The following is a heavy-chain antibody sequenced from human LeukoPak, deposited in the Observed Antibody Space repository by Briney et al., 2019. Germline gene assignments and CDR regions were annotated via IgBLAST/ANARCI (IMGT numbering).Heavy chain of an antibody. D-gene: IGHD3-22*01. J-gene: IGHJ4*02. Sequence: PGGSLRLSCAASGFTFSSYWMHWVRQAPGKGLVWVSRINSDGSSTSYADSVKGRFTISRDNAKNTLYLQMNSLGAEDTAVYYCARELAYYYDRGDIWGQGTLVTVSS. CDR2: INSDGSST. CDR3: ARELAYYYDRGDI. V-gene: IGHV3-74*01. CDR1: GFTFSSYW.